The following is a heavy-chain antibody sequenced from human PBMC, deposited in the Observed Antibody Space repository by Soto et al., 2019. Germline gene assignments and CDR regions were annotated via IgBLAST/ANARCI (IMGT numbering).Heavy chain of an antibody. CDR3: AREYGIGGAAFDI. CDR2: ISYDGSNK. D-gene: IGHD2-15*01. J-gene: IGHJ3*02. CDR1: GFTFSSYA. Sequence: QVQLVESGGGVVQPGRSLRLSCAASGFTFSSYAMHWVRQAPGKGLEWVAVISYDGSNKYYADSVKGRFTISRDNSKNTLYLQMNSLRAEDTAVYYCAREYGIGGAAFDIWGQGTMGTVSS. V-gene: IGHV3-30-3*01.